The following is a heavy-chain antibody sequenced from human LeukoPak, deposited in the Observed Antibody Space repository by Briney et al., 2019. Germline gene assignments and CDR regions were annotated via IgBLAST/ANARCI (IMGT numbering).Heavy chain of an antibody. D-gene: IGHD5-24*01. CDR2: IYHSGST. CDR1: GGSISSGGYY. Sequence: SETLSLTCTVSGGSISSGGYYWSWIRQPPGKGLEWIGYIYHSGSTYYNPSLKSRATISVDTSKNQFSPKLSSVTAADTAVYYCARARDGYTLDYWGQGTLVTVSS. CDR3: ARARDGYTLDY. V-gene: IGHV4-30-2*05. J-gene: IGHJ4*02.